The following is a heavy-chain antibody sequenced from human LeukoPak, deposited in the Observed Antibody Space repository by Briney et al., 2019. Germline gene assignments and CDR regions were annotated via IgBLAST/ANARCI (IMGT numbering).Heavy chain of an antibody. CDR2: ISAYNSNT. V-gene: IGHV1-18*01. D-gene: IGHD2-2*01. CDR1: GYTFTSYG. CDR3: ARDLGYCSTTSCLPIWFDP. Sequence: ASVKVSCKASGYTFTSYGISWVRQAPGQGLDWMGWISAYNSNTNYAQKLQGRVTMTTDTSTSTVYMELTSLKSDDKAVYYCARDLGYCSTTSCLPIWFDPWGQGTLVTVSS. J-gene: IGHJ5*02.